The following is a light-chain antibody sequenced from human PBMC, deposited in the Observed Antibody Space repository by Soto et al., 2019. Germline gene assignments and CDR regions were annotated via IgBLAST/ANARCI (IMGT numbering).Light chain of an antibody. J-gene: IGKJ5*01. V-gene: IGKV1-33*01. Sequence: DIKMTQSPSSLSASVGDRVIITCQASQDINNYLNWYQQKPGQAPKLLIYDASGLEVGVPSRFSGSGSGTHFTLTISGLQPEDIATYYCQQFGDLTFIFGQGTRLEIK. CDR3: QQFGDLTFI. CDR2: DAS. CDR1: QDINNY.